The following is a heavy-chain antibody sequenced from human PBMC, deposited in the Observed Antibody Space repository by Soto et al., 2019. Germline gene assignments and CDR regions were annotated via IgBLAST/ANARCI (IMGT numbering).Heavy chain of an antibody. V-gene: IGHV1-18*01. D-gene: IGHD6-13*01. J-gene: IGHJ6*02. CDR2: ISAYNGNT. Sequence: QVQLVQSGAEVKKPGASVKVSCKASGYTFTSYGISWVRQAPGQGLEWMGWISAYNGNTNYAQKLQGRVTMTTDTSTRTAYMERRSLRSDDTAVYYCARDLGYSSSWYYYYYGMDVWGQGTTVTVSS. CDR3: ARDLGYSSSWYYYYYGMDV. CDR1: GYTFTSYG.